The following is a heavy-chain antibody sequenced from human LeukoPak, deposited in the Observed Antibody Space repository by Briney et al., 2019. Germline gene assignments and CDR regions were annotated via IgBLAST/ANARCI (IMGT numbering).Heavy chain of an antibody. V-gene: IGHV1-3*01. Sequence: ASVKVSCKASGYTFTSYAMHWVRQAPGQRLEWMGWINAGNGNTKYSQNFQGRVTFTRDTSASTAYMEPNSLRSEDTAVYFCARDLPAKNFWSGSAYSYGMDVWGQGTTVTVSS. D-gene: IGHD3-3*01. CDR2: INAGNGNT. CDR3: ARDLPAKNFWSGSAYSYGMDV. CDR1: GYTFTSYA. J-gene: IGHJ6*02.